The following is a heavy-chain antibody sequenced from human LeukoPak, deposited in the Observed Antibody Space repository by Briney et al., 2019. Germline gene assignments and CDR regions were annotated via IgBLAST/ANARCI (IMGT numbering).Heavy chain of an antibody. D-gene: IGHD6-13*01. CDR3: ATPGIRDQYDFDS. V-gene: IGHV3-74*01. CDR1: GFTFSSHW. Sequence: GGSLRLSCAASGFTFSSHWMHWIRQGPGKGLVWVSRINTDGSSTSYADFVKGRFTISRDNAKNTLYLQMNSLRTDDTAVYFCATPGIRDQYDFDSWGQGTLVTVSS. J-gene: IGHJ4*02. CDR2: INTDGSST.